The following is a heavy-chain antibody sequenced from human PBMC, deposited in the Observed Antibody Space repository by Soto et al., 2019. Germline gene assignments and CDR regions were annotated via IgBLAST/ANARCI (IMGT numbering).Heavy chain of an antibody. D-gene: IGHD6-13*01. V-gene: IGHV3-11*06. Sequence: GGSLRLSCAASGFTFSDYYMSWIRQAPGKGLEWVSYISSSSSYTNYADSVKGRLTISRDNAKNSLYLQMNSLRAEDTAVYYCARDYVIAAAGTDYYYGMDVWGQGTTVTVSS. J-gene: IGHJ6*02. CDR2: ISSSSSYT. CDR1: GFTFSDYY. CDR3: ARDYVIAAAGTDYYYGMDV.